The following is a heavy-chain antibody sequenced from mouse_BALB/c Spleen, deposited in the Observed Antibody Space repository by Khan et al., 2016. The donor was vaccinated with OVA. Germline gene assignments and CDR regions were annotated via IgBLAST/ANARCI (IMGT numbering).Heavy chain of an antibody. Sequence: VRLQQSGAEFVKPGASVRLSCTASGFNIKNTYIHWVKQRPEQGLEWIGRIDPATGNTKYDPKFQGKATITADTSSNTAYLQLSSLTSEDTAVFFCTYSIHLDAMAYWGQGTPVTVSS. CDR1: GFNIKNTY. CDR2: IDPATGNT. V-gene: IGHV14-3*02. J-gene: IGHJ4*01. CDR3: TYSIHLDAMAY.